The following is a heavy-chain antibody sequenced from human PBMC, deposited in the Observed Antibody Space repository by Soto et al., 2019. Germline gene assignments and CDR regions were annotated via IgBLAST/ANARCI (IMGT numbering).Heavy chain of an antibody. CDR2: ISAYNGNT. V-gene: IGHV1-18*01. CDR1: GYTFTSYG. Sequence: QVQLVQSGAEVKKPGASVKVSCKASGYTFTSYGISWVRQAPGQGLEWMGWISAYNGNTNYAQQLQGRVTITTDTSTITAYMSRTSLGSYDTAVYSCARDLRRAAPWLIDYCGKGTLFTVSS. J-gene: IGHJ4*02. CDR3: ARDLRRAAPWLIDY. D-gene: IGHD3-10*01.